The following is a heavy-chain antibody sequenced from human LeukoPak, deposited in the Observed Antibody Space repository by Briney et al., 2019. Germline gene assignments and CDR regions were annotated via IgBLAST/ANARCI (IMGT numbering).Heavy chain of an antibody. J-gene: IGHJ4*02. CDR2: INPNSGGT. Sequence: GASVKVSCKTSGYTFTYFGITWVRQAPGQGLEWMGWINPNSGGTNDAQKFQGRVTMTTDTSISTAYMELSRLRSDDTAVYYCARGPSIAALRYFDYWGQGTLVTVSS. V-gene: IGHV1-2*02. CDR3: ARGPSIAALRYFDY. D-gene: IGHD6-6*01. CDR1: GYTFTYFG.